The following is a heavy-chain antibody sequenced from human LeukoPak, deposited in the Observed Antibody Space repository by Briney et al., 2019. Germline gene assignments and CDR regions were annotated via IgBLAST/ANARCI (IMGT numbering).Heavy chain of an antibody. CDR2: IKQDGSEK. CDR3: AKGAFRDQVQGYYYMDV. J-gene: IGHJ6*03. CDR1: GFTFSSYW. Sequence: GGSLRLSCAASGFTFSSYWMSWVRQAPGKGLEWVANIKQDGSEKYYMDSVKGRFIISRDNAKNSLYLQMNSLRAEDTAVYYCAKGAFRDQVQGYYYMDVWGKGTTVTVSS. V-gene: IGHV3-7*01. D-gene: IGHD3-10*01.